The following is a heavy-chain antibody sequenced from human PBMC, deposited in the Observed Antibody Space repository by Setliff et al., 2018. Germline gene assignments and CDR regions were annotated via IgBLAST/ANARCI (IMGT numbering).Heavy chain of an antibody. D-gene: IGHD3-10*01. CDR1: GITFRTYS. Sequence: GGSLRLSCAASGITFRTYSLNWVRQAPGKGLEWVSSISTSSTYIYYADSVKGRFTISRDNAKNSLYLQMNSLRAEDTAVYYCARRPPNGFGEFGNAFDIWGQGTMVTVSS. J-gene: IGHJ3*02. V-gene: IGHV3-21*01. CDR3: ARRPPNGFGEFGNAFDI. CDR2: ISTSSTYI.